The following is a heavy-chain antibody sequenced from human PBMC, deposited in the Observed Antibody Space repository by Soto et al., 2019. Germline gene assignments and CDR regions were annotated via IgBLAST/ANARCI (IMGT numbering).Heavy chain of an antibody. J-gene: IGHJ5*02. Sequence: ASVKVSCKASGGTFSSYTISWVRQAPGQGLEWMGWISAYNGNTNYAQNFQGRVTMTTDTSTSTAYMELRSLRSDDTAVYYCARSDFWSGYGWFDPWGQGTLVTVSS. CDR3: ARSDFWSGYGWFDP. V-gene: IGHV1-18*01. CDR2: ISAYNGNT. CDR1: GGTFSSYT. D-gene: IGHD3-3*01.